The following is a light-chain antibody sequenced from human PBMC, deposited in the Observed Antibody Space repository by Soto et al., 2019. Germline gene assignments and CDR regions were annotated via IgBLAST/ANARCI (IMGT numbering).Light chain of an antibody. J-gene: IGLJ1*01. V-gene: IGLV1-44*01. CDR1: SSNIGSNT. CDR3: AAWDDSLNGFYV. Sequence: QSVLTQSPSASGTPGQRVTISCSGSSSNIGSNTVNWYQQLPGTAPKLHIYSNNQRPSGVPDRFSGSKSGTSASLAISGLQSEDEADYYCAAWDDSLNGFYVFGTGTKVTVL. CDR2: SNN.